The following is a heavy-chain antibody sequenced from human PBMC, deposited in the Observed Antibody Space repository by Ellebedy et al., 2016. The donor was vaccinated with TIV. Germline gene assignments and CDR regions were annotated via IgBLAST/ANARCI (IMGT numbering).Heavy chain of an antibody. D-gene: IGHD3-10*01. CDR1: GFIFADYA. CDR2: IRADGHSP. Sequence: GESLKISCEASGFIFADYAMHWVSQATGKGLELVSLIRADGHSPYYADSVKGRFTISRDNSKNSLYLQMNSLRTEDTALYYCAKGVFRGATYFDSWGQGTLVTVSS. J-gene: IGHJ4*02. CDR3: AKGVFRGATYFDS. V-gene: IGHV3-43*02.